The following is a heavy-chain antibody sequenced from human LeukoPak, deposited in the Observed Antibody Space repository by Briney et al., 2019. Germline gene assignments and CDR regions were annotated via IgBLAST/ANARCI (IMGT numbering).Heavy chain of an antibody. CDR2: ISAYNGNT. J-gene: IGHJ3*02. CDR3: ARALGAMSSGGEGAFDI. D-gene: IGHD3-22*01. Sequence: ASVKVSCKASGYTFTSYGISWVRQAPGQGLEWMGWISAYNGNTNYAQKLQGRVTMTTDTSTSTAYMELRSLRSDDTAVYYCARALGAMSSGGEGAFDIWGQGTMVTVSS. CDR1: GYTFTSYG. V-gene: IGHV1-18*01.